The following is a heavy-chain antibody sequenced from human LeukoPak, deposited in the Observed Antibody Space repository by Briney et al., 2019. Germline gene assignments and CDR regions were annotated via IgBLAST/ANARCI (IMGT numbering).Heavy chain of an antibody. V-gene: IGHV1-24*01. Sequence: ASVKVSCKVSGYTLTELSMHWVRQAPGKGLEWMGGFDPEDGETIYAQKFQGRVTMTEDTSTDTAYMELSSLRSEDTAVYYCATDSSRIAAAGTFDYWGQGTLVTVSS. D-gene: IGHD6-13*01. CDR1: GYTLTELS. CDR3: ATDSSRIAAAGTFDY. CDR2: FDPEDGET. J-gene: IGHJ4*02.